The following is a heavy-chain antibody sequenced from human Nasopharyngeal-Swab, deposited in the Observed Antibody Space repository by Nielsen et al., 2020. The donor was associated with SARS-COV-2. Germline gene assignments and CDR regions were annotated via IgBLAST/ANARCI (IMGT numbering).Heavy chain of an antibody. J-gene: IGHJ3*02. V-gene: IGHV3-9*01. CDR1: GFTFDDYA. Sequence: GGSLRLSCAASGFTFDDYAMHWVRQAPGKGLEWASGISWNSGSIGYADSVKGRFTISRDNAKNSLYLQMNSLRAEDTALYYCAKALMGWEFGTAFDIWGQGTMVTVSS. CDR3: AKALMGWEFGTAFDI. CDR2: ISWNSGSI. D-gene: IGHD1-26*01.